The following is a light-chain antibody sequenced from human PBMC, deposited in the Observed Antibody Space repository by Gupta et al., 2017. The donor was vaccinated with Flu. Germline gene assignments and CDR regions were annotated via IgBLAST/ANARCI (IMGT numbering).Light chain of an antibody. CDR2: GAS. J-gene: IGKJ2*03. V-gene: IGKV3-15*01. Sequence: ELVMTQSPATLSVSPGERATLSCRGCQSVSSNLAWYQQESGQGPRVLIYGASTKATCITARFSGSGSGTEFTLTISSMQSEEFAVYYCQQYNNWPPRSFGQETKLGIK. CDR1: QSVSSN. CDR3: QQYNNWPPRS.